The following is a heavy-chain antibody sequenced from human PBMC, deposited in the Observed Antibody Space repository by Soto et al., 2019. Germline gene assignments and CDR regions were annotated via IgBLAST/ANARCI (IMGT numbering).Heavy chain of an antibody. J-gene: IGHJ4*02. D-gene: IGHD6-19*01. CDR3: TRGAAVAGIDY. V-gene: IGHV3-7*03. CDR2: IKSDGSEK. CDR1: GFTLSSNW. Sequence: VGSLRLSCAAAGFTLSSNWMSWVRQAPGKGLEWVANIKSDGSEKYYVDSVKGRFTISRDDAKNSLYLQMNSLRVEDTAMYYCTRGAAVAGIDYWGQGTLVTVSS.